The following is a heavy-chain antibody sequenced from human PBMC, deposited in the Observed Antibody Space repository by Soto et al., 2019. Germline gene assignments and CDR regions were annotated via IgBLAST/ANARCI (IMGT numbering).Heavy chain of an antibody. CDR1: GFTFSTYA. D-gene: IGHD6-19*01. CDR2: IRGSGGNT. Sequence: EVQLLESGGGLVQPGGSLRLSCAASGFTFSTYAMSWVRQAPGKGLEWVATIRGSGGNTHYADSVKCRFTTSRDNSENTLYLQVNRLRAEDTAVYYCARVKAQILSSGWYGGDDIWGHGTMVTVSS. CDR3: ARVKAQILSSGWYGGDDI. V-gene: IGHV3-23*01. J-gene: IGHJ3*02.